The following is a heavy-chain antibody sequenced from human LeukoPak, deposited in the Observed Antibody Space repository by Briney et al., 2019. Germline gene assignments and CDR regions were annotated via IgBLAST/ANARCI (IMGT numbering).Heavy chain of an antibody. CDR2: ISSDGINK. D-gene: IGHD5-12*01. Sequence: PGGSLRLSCAASGFTFSRYAMHWVRQAPGKGLEWVTLISSDGINKYYADSVKGRFTISRDNSKNTLYLQMNSLRAADTAVYYCAREHSGYDFPGRDYMDVWGKGTTVTVSS. CDR3: AREHSGYDFPGRDYMDV. CDR1: GFTFSRYA. V-gene: IGHV3-30*04. J-gene: IGHJ6*03.